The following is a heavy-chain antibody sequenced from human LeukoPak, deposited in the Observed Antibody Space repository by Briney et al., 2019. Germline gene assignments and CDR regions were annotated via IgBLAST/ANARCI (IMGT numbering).Heavy chain of an antibody. V-gene: IGHV4-59*01. CDR2: IYYSGST. CDR1: GGCISSYY. Sequence: SETLSLTCTVSGGCISSYYWSWIRQPPGKGLEWIGYIYYSGSTNYNPSLKSRVTISVDTSKNQFSLKLSSVTAADTAVYYCARDTGGYEGNFDYWGQGTLVTVSS. D-gene: IGHD5-12*01. J-gene: IGHJ4*02. CDR3: ARDTGGYEGNFDY.